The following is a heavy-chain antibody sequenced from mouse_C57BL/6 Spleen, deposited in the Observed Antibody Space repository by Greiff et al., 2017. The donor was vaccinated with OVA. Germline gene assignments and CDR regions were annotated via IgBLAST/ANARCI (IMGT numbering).Heavy chain of an antibody. V-gene: IGHV1-61*01. CDR1: GYTFTSYW. J-gene: IGHJ1*03. CDR3: ARSYSNYWYFDV. D-gene: IGHD2-5*01. Sequence: QVQLQQPGAELVRPGSSVKLSCKASGYTFTSYWMDWVKQRPGQGLEWIGNIYPSDSETHYNQKFKDKATLTVDKSSSTAYLQLSSLTSEDSAVYYCARSYSNYWYFDVWGTGTTVTVSS. CDR2: IYPSDSET.